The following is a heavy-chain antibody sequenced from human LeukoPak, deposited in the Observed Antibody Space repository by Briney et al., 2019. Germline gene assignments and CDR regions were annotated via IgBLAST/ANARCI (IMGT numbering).Heavy chain of an antibody. Sequence: AESLCLSCSASRFTFSSYSMRWVRQAPGKGLECVSCISSNGGSTYYADKLKGRFTISRDNSKDTAYLQLSSLRSDDRAVYYCVKNLCGSEYNGMYVWGQG. CDR2: ISSNGGST. V-gene: IGHV3-64D*09. CDR3: VKNLCGSEYNGMYV. D-gene: IGHD2-2*01. J-gene: IGHJ6*01. CDR1: RFTFSSYS.